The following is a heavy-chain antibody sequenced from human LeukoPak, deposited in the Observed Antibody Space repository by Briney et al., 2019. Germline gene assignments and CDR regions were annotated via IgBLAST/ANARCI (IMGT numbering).Heavy chain of an antibody. J-gene: IGHJ4*02. CDR1: GLPFDDYG. CDR2: INWNGGST. V-gene: IGHV3-20*04. CDR3: ARTSRAYCGGDCYYGYFDY. Sequence: GGSLRLSCAASGLPFDDYGMSWVRQAPGKGLEWVSGINWNGGSTGYADSVKGRFTISRDNAKNSLYLQMNSLRAEDTALYYCARTSRAYCGGDCYYGYFDYWGQGTLVTVSS. D-gene: IGHD2-21*02.